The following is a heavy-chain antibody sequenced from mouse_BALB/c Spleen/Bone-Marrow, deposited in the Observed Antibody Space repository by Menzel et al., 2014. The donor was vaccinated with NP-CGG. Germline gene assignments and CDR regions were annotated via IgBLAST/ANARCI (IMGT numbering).Heavy chain of an antibody. CDR2: IYYSGTI. CDR3: ARGAMITTVYFDY. CDR1: GISITTGNYR. D-gene: IGHD2-4*01. Sequence: EVQLQQSGLGLVKPSQTVSLTCTVTGISITTGNYRWSWIRQFPGNKLEWIGYIYYSGTITYNPSLTSRTTITRDTSKNQFFLEMNSLTDEDTATYYCARGAMITTVYFDYWGQGTALTVSS. V-gene: IGHV3-5*02. J-gene: IGHJ2*01.